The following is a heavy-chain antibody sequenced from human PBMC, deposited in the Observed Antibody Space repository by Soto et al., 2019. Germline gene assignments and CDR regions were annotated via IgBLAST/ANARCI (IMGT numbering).Heavy chain of an antibody. V-gene: IGHV4-39*01. Sequence: NPSETLSLTCTVSGGSISSSSYYWGWIRQPPGKGLEWIGSIYYSGSTYYNPSLKSRVTISVDTSKNQFSLKLSSVTAADTAVYYCARQGITIFGVVINNWFDPWGQGTLVTVSS. CDR1: GGSISSSSYY. CDR3: ARQGITIFGVVINNWFDP. D-gene: IGHD3-3*01. J-gene: IGHJ5*02. CDR2: IYYSGST.